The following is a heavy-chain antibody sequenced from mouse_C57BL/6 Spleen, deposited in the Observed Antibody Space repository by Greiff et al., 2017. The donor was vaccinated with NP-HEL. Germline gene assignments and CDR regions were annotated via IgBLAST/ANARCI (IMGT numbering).Heavy chain of an antibody. Sequence: EVQGVESGGGLVQPGGSMKLSCVASGFTFSNYWMNWVRQSPEKGLEWVAQIRLKSDNYATHYAESVKGRFTISRDDSKSSVYLQMNNLRAEDTGIYYCTSYSYYFDYWGQGTTLTVSS. V-gene: IGHV6-3*01. CDR2: IRLKSDNYAT. CDR3: TSYSYYFDY. J-gene: IGHJ2*01. D-gene: IGHD1-1*01. CDR1: GFTFSNYW.